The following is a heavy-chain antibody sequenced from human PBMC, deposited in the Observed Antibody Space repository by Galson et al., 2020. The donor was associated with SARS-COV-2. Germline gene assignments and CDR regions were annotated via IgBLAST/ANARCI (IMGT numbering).Heavy chain of an antibody. J-gene: IGHJ4*02. CDR2: IYTSGST. CDR1: GGSISSYY. Sequence: SETLSLTCTVSGGSISSYYWSWIRQSAGKGLEWIGRIYTSGSTNYNPSLKSRVTMSVDTSKNQFSLKLSSVTAADTAVYYCARERSSSWLNFDYWGQGTLVTVSS. V-gene: IGHV4-4*07. CDR3: ARERSSSWLNFDY. D-gene: IGHD6-13*01.